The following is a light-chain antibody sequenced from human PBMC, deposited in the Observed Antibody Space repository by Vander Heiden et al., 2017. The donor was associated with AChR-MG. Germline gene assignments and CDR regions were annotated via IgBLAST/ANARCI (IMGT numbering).Light chain of an antibody. CDR3: SSYTSSSTLLYV. CDR2: DVS. Sequence: QSALTQPAPVSGSPGPSITISCTGTSSDVGGYNYDAWYQQQPGKAPKLMIYDVSNRPSGVSNRFSGSKSGDTAALTISGLQDEDEADYYCSSYTSSSTLLYVFGTGTKVTVL. CDR1: SSDVGGYNY. J-gene: IGLJ1*01. V-gene: IGLV2-14*01.